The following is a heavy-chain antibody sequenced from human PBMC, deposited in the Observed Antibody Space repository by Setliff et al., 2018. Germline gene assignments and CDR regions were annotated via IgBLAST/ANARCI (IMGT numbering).Heavy chain of an antibody. CDR2: IDPQSGDT. CDR1: GYMFTAYF. D-gene: IGHD1-26*01. V-gene: IGHV1-2*04. J-gene: IGHJ3*01. Sequence: VASVKVSCKASGYMFTAYFIHWVRQAPGQGLEWMGWIDPQSGDTELAQDFEGWVTVTRETSLNTAYLEVTRVRSVDTAMFYCAKSRKRPQSGLAGDAFAVWGQGTMVTVSS. CDR3: AKSRKRPQSGLAGDAFAV.